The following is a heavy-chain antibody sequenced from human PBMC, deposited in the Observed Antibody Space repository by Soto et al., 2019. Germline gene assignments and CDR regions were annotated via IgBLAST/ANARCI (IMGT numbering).Heavy chain of an antibody. CDR3: AKDNCISTSCYRLYNWFDP. D-gene: IGHD2-2*01. CDR2: INAGNGNT. CDR1: GYTLTSYA. Sequence: ASVKVSCKASGYTLTSYAMHWVRQAPGQRLEWMGWINAGNGNTKYYADSVKGRFTISRDNSKNTLYLQMNNLRAEDTAVYYCAKDNCISTSCYRLYNWFDPWGQGTLVTVSS. J-gene: IGHJ5*02. V-gene: IGHV1-3*01.